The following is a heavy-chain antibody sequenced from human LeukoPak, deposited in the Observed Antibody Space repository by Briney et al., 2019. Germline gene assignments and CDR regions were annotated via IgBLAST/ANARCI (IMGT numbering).Heavy chain of an antibody. D-gene: IGHD5-24*01. CDR1: GGSFSGYY. J-gene: IGHJ4*02. Sequence: SETLSLTCAVYGGSFSGYYWSWIRQPPGKGLEWIGEINHSGSTNYNPSLKSRVTISVDTSKNQFSLKLSSVTAADTATYYCARHRMATIESDFDYWGQGTLVTVSS. V-gene: IGHV4-34*01. CDR2: INHSGST. CDR3: ARHRMATIESDFDY.